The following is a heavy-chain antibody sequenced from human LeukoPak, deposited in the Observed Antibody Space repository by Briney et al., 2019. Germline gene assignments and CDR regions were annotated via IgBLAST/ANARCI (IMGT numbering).Heavy chain of an antibody. V-gene: IGHV1-8*03. CDR3: ARAMTTVVKIPCY. CDR2: MNPNSGNT. J-gene: IGHJ4*02. CDR1: GYTFTSYD. D-gene: IGHD4-23*01. Sequence: GESLKISCKGSGYTFTSYDINWVRQATGQGLEWMGWMNPNSGNTGYAQKFQGRVTITRNTSISTAYMELSSLRSEDTAVYYCARAMTTVVKIPCYWGQGTLVTVSS.